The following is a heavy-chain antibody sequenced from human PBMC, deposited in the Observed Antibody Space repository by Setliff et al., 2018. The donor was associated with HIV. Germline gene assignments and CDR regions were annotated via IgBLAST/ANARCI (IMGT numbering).Heavy chain of an antibody. V-gene: IGHV5-51*01. CDR2: IYPGDSET. J-gene: IGHJ6*03. CDR3: TRHPLRPGIAGYFYFVDV. Sequence: PGESLKISCQGSGYFFLSSWIGWVRQVPGKGLEWVAIIYPGDSETRYSPSFEGQVTISADRSINTVYLQWSSLRASDTAIYYCTRHPLRPGIAGYFYFVDVWGTGTTVTVSS. D-gene: IGHD3-9*01. CDR1: GYFFLSSW.